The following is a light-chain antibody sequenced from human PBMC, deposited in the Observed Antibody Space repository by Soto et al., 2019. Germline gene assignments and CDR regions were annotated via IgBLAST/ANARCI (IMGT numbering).Light chain of an antibody. V-gene: IGKV3-20*01. CDR1: QSVSSSY. CDR3: QQYGNSPLT. J-gene: IGKJ4*01. CDR2: GAS. Sequence: EIVLTQSPGTLSLSPGERATLSCRASQSVSSSYLAWYQQKPGQAPRLLIYGASSRATGIPDRFSGSGSGTDFTLTISRLEPEDFAVYHCQQYGNSPLTFGGGTKVEIK.